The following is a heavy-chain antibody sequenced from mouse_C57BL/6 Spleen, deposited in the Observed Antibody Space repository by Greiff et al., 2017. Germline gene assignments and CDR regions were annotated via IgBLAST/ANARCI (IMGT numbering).Heavy chain of an antibody. D-gene: IGHD2-3*01. Sequence: QVQLQQSGAELARPGASVKLSCKASGYTFTSYGISWVKQRTGQGLEWIGEIYPRSGNTYYNEKFKGKATLTADKSSSTAYMELRSLTSEDSAVYVCARSDGYPYYFDYWGQGTTLTVSS. J-gene: IGHJ2*01. CDR2: IYPRSGNT. V-gene: IGHV1-81*01. CDR1: GYTFTSYG. CDR3: ARSDGYPYYFDY.